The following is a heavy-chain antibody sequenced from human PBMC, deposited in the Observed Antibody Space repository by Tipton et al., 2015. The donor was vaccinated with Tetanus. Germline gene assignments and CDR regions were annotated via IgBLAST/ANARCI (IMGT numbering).Heavy chain of an antibody. Sequence: SLRLSCAASGFIFSSYGIHWVRQAPGKGLEWVAVSWYDGTDQYYADSVKGRFTLSRDNFKNTLYLEMNSLRAEDTALYYCAREADCSGGSCFSGDFDNWGQGTQVAVSS. CDR2: SWYDGTDQ. CDR3: AREADCSGGSCFSGDFDN. J-gene: IGHJ4*02. V-gene: IGHV3-33*01. CDR1: GFIFSSYG. D-gene: IGHD2-15*01.